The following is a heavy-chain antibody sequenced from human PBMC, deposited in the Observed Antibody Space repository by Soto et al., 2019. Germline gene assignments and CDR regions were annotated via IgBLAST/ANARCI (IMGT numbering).Heavy chain of an antibody. CDR3: ARGGEYSSGWYRYYFDY. J-gene: IGHJ4*02. V-gene: IGHV4-38-2*01. CDR2: IYHSGST. CDR1: GYSISSGYY. Sequence: SETLSLTCAVSGYSISSGYYWGWIRQPPGKGLEWIGSIYHSGSTYYNPSLKSRVTISVDTSKNQFSLKLSSVTAADTAVYYCARGGEYSSGWYRYYFDYWGQGTLVTVSS. D-gene: IGHD6-19*01.